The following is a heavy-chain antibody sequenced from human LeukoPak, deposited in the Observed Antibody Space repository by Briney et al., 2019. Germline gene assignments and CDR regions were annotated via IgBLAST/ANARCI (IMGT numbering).Heavy chain of an antibody. CDR3: AKEYSAAYANWVDP. J-gene: IGHJ5*02. Sequence: GGSLRLSCAASGFTFSNYGMHWFRQAPGKGLEWVAVISYDGPHKYYADSVKGRFTISRDNSKNTLYLQMNSLRAEDTAVYYCAKEYSAAYANWVDPWGQGTLVTVSS. CDR1: GFTFSNYG. V-gene: IGHV3-30*18. CDR2: ISYDGPHK. D-gene: IGHD2-2*01.